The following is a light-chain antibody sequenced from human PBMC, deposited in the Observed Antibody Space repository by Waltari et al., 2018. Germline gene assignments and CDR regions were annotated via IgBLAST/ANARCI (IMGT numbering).Light chain of an antibody. CDR3: QQYRDYPLT. J-gene: IGKJ4*01. V-gene: IGKV1-5*01. CDR1: HSIDYW. CDR2: DAS. Sequence: DFQMTQSPSTLAASVGDRVTIACRASHSIDYWLAWYQQKPGKAPKLLIYDASNLDSGVPSRFSGSGSGTEFALTISSLQPDDFATYYCQQYRDYPLTFGGGTKVEIK.